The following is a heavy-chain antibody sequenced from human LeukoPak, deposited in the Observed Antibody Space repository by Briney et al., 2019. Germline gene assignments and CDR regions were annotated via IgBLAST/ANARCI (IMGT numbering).Heavy chain of an antibody. D-gene: IGHD6-13*01. Sequence: GGSLRLSCAASGFTFSSYAMHWVRQAPGKGLEWVAVISYDGSNKYYADSVKGRFTISRDNSKNTLYLQMNSPRAEDTAVYYCARVRAGTFDYWGQGTLVTVSS. CDR1: GFTFSSYA. V-gene: IGHV3-30-3*01. CDR3: ARVRAGTFDY. J-gene: IGHJ4*02. CDR2: ISYDGSNK.